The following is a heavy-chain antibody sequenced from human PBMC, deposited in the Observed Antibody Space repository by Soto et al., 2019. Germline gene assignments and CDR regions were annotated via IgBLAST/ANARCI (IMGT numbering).Heavy chain of an antibody. J-gene: IGHJ3*02. CDR2: ISSSSSTI. CDR3: ARGDDILTGYYAFDI. D-gene: IGHD3-9*01. CDR1: GFTFSSYS. V-gene: IGHV3-48*01. Sequence: GGSLRLSCAASGFTFSSYSMNWVRQAPGKGLEWVSYISSSSSTIYYADSVKGRFTISRDNAKNSLYLQMNSLRAEDTAVYYCARGDDILTGYYAFDIWGQGTMVTVSS.